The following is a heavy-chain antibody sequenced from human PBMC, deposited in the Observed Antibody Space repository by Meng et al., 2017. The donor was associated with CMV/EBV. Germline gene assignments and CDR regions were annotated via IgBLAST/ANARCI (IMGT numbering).Heavy chain of an antibody. V-gene: IGHV1-8*01. J-gene: IGHJ4*02. CDR2: MNPNSGNT. CDR1: GYTFTSYD. Sequence: ASVKVSCKASGYTFTSYDINWVRQATGQGLEWMGWMNPNSGNTGYAQKFQGRVTMTRNTSISTAYMELSSLRSEDTAVYYCASGSSGDSSSSGFFDYWGQGTLVTVSS. CDR3: ASGSSGDSSSSGFFDY. D-gene: IGHD6-6*01.